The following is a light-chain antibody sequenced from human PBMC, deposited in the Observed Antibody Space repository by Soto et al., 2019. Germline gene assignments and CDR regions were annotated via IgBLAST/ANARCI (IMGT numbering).Light chain of an antibody. CDR1: QSVSSY. CDR2: DAS. Sequence: IVMTQSPATLSVSPGERATLSFRASQSVSSYLAWYQQKPGQAPRLLIYDASNTATGIPARFSGSGSGTDFTLTISSLEPEDFAVYYCQQRSNWTLTFGGGTKVDIK. V-gene: IGKV3-11*01. J-gene: IGKJ4*01. CDR3: QQRSNWTLT.